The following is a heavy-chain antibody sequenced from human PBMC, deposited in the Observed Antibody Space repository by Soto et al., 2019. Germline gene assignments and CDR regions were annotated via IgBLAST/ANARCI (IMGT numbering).Heavy chain of an antibody. V-gene: IGHV3-23*01. D-gene: IGHD1-26*01. CDR1: GFTFSNYA. CDR3: ARRGSGSYYDY. Sequence: EVQLLESGGGWVQPGGSLRLSCAASGFTFSNYAMNWVRQAPGKGLEWVSVISGSGDSTYYADSVKGRFTISRDNSKNTLYLQMNSLRAEDTAIYYCARRGSGSYYDYWGQGTLVTVSS. CDR2: ISGSGDST. J-gene: IGHJ4*02.